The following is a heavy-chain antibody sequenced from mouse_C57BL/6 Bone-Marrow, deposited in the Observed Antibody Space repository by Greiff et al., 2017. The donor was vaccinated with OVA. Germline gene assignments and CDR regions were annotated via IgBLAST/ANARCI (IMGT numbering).Heavy chain of an antibody. Sequence: QVQLQQSGAELARPGASVKLSCKASGYTFTSYGISWVKQRPGQGLEWIGEIYPRSGNTNYNEKFKGKATLTADKSSSTAYMELRSLTSEDSAVYFCANHYYGSSSFAYWGQGTLVTVSA. CDR1: GYTFTSYG. V-gene: IGHV1-81*01. CDR2: IYPRSGNT. D-gene: IGHD1-1*01. CDR3: ANHYYGSSSFAY. J-gene: IGHJ3*01.